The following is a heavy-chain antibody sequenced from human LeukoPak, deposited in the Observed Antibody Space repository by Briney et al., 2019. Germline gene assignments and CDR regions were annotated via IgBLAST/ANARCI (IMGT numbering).Heavy chain of an antibody. CDR2: ISGSGGST. Sequence: GGSLRLSCAASGFTFSSYAMSWVRQAPGKGLEWVSAISGSGGSTYYADSVKGRFTISRDNSKNTLYLQMNSLRAEDTAVYYCGITMMVVASSEDAFDIWGQGTMVTVSS. CDR3: GITMMVVASSEDAFDI. CDR1: GFTFSSYA. V-gene: IGHV3-23*01. D-gene: IGHD3-22*01. J-gene: IGHJ3*02.